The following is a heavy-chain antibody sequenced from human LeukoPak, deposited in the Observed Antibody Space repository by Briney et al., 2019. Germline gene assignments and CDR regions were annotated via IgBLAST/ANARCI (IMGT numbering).Heavy chain of an antibody. CDR3: ATYRTSFIYWYFDL. V-gene: IGHV4-59*01. D-gene: IGHD2-2*01. Sequence: SETLSLTCTVSGASIRSSYWSWIRQPPGKGLEWIGYISYTGSTNYKPSLKSRVSLSVDTSKNQFSLELSSVTAADTAVYYCATYRTSFIYWYFDLWGRGTLVTVSS. J-gene: IGHJ2*01. CDR1: GASIRSSY. CDR2: ISYTGST.